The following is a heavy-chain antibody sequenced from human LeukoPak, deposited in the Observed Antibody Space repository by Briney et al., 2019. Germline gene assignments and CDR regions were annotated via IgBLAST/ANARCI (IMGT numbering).Heavy chain of an antibody. CDR2: INPNSAGT. Sequence: ASVKVSCKASGYTFTDYYIHWVRQAPGQGLEWMGWINPNSAGTNYAQKFQGRVTMTRDTSISTAYMELSRLRSDDTAVYYCARGGYYDSSGYRIFDYWGQGTLVTVSS. D-gene: IGHD3-22*01. CDR3: ARGGYYDSSGYRIFDY. J-gene: IGHJ4*02. CDR1: GYTFTDYY. V-gene: IGHV1-2*02.